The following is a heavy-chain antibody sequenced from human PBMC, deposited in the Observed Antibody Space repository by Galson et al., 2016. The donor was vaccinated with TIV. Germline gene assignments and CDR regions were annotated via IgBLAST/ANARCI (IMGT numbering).Heavy chain of an antibody. V-gene: IGHV3-48*01. CDR2: ISSSSSSI. Sequence: SLRLSCAASGFTFSSYSMNWVRQAPGKGLEWVSYISSSSSSIYYADSVKGRFTISRDNVKNSLYRQMNGLRAEDTAVYYCARDLAKGWIVVAQGAFDIWGQGTLVTVSS. J-gene: IGHJ3*02. CDR1: GFTFSSYS. D-gene: IGHD3-22*01. CDR3: ARDLAKGWIVVAQGAFDI.